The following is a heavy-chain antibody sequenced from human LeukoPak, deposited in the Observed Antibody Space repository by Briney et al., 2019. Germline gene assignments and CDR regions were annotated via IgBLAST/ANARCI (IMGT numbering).Heavy chain of an antibody. CDR2: MYHSGKT. Sequence: SETLSLTCTVSGVSITSNYWSWIRQSPGKGLEWIGYMYHSGKTNYNPSLKSRVTISIDTSTNQLSLKLTSVTVADTAVYYCARWELRSAFDMWGQGTMFTVSS. D-gene: IGHD1-7*01. J-gene: IGHJ3*02. CDR3: ARWELRSAFDM. V-gene: IGHV4-59*01. CDR1: GVSITSNY.